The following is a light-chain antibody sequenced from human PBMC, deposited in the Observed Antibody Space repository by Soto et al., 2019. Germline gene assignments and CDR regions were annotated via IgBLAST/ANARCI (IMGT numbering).Light chain of an antibody. V-gene: IGLV2-14*03. CDR1: SSDVGAYNF. J-gene: IGLJ6*01. Sequence: QSALTQPASVSGSPGQSITISCTGTSSDVGAYNFVSWYQQHPGKVPKLMIFNVSSRPSGVSDRFSGSKSGNTASLTISGLHAEDDGDYYWSSYTSSRNHVFGGGTKVTVL. CDR3: SSYTSSRNHV. CDR2: NVS.